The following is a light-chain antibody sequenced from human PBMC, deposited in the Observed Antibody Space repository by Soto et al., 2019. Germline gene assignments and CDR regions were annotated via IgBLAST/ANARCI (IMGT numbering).Light chain of an antibody. V-gene: IGLV2-14*01. Sequence: QSVLPQPASVSGSPGQSITISCTGTSSDVGGYDYVSWYQQPPGKAPKLIIYDVSGRPSGVSSRFSGSKSGNTASLTISGLQDEDEADYYCISYSSSSTYVFGTGTKSPS. J-gene: IGLJ1*01. CDR1: SSDVGGYDY. CDR2: DVS. CDR3: ISYSSSSTYV.